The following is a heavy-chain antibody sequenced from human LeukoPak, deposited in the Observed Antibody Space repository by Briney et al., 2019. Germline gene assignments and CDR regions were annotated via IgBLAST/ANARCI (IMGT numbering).Heavy chain of an antibody. V-gene: IGHV3-48*03. D-gene: IGHD6-19*01. CDR1: GFSFSSYE. J-gene: IGHJ4*02. CDR2: ISPSGSTK. CDR3: MTLAVASADS. Sequence: PGGSLRLSCAASGFSFSSYEMNWVRQAPGKGLEWVSNISPSGSTKYYADSVKGRFTVSRDNAKNSLYLQMNSLRAGDTGVYYCMTLAVASADSWGQGTLVTVSS.